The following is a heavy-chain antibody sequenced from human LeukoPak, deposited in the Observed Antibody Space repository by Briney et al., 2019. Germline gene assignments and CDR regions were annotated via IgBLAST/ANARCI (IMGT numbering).Heavy chain of an antibody. D-gene: IGHD1-26*01. CDR2: ISYDGSNK. V-gene: IGHV3-30*03. J-gene: IGHJ4*02. Sequence: GGSLRLSCAASGFTFSIYGMHWVRQAPGKGLEWVAVISYDGSNKYYADSVKGRFTISRDNSKNTLYLQMNSLRAEDTAVYYCARPSGGVFDYWGQGTLVTVSS. CDR1: GFTFSIYG. CDR3: ARPSGGVFDY.